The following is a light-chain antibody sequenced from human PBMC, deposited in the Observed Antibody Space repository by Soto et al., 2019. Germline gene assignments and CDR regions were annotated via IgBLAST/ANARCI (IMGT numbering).Light chain of an antibody. J-gene: IGKJ1*01. CDR3: QQYCSSGT. CDR1: QSVSNNY. Sequence: EIVFTQSPATLSLSPAERATLSCRASQSVSNNYLAWYQQKPGQAPRLLIYGASNRATGIPDRFSGSGSGTDFTLTSSRLEPEDFAVYYCQQYCSSGTFGQGTKVDI. CDR2: GAS. V-gene: IGKV3-20*01.